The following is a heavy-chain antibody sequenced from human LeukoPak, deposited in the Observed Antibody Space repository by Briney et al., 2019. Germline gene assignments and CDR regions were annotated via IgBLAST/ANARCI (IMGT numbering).Heavy chain of an antibody. J-gene: IGHJ6*02. V-gene: IGHV3-53*01. CDR1: GFTVGSNF. D-gene: IGHD5-12*01. Sequence: PGGSLRPSCAASGFTVGSNFMSWVRQAPGKGLGWVSVIHSGGDTYYADSVIGRFSISRDNSKNTLYLQMNSLRSEDTAVYYCWLHYGLDVWGQGTTVTVSS. CDR2: IHSGGDT. CDR3: WLHYGLDV.